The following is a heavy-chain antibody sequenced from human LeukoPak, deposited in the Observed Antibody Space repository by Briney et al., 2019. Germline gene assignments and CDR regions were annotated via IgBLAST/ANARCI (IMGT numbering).Heavy chain of an antibody. CDR1: GFTSTNFA. D-gene: IGHD5-24*01. CDR2: ISGGGEHT. V-gene: IGHV3-23*01. Sequence: GGSLRLSCAASGFTSTNFAMKWVRQAPGKGLEWVADISGGGEHTFYADSVKGRFTISRDNPKNLLFLQINSLRVEDTAVYYCARETPRRGETRDGYRWGQGTLVTVSS. J-gene: IGHJ4*02. CDR3: ARETPRRGETRDGYR.